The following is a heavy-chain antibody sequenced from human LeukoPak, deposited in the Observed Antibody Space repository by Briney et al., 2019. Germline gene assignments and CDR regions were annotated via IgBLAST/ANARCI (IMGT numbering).Heavy chain of an antibody. D-gene: IGHD1-14*01. J-gene: IGHJ4*02. CDR2: IRQDGGEK. Sequence: GGSLRLSCAVSGFTFTDYWMNWVRQAPGNGLEWAASIRQDGGEKYYVDPVKGRFTIFRDNTKNSLYLQMNSLRAEDTAVYYCAKSNTESQTTVGNWGQGTLVSVSS. CDR3: AKSNTESQTTVGN. V-gene: IGHV3-7*01. CDR1: GFTFTDYW.